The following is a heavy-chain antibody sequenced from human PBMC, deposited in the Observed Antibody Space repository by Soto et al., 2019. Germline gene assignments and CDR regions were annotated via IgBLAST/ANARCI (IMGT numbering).Heavy chain of an antibody. D-gene: IGHD1-26*01. CDR1: GYSFTSYW. CDR3: ARIDSIVAATNSFDY. CDR2: IYPGDSDT. J-gene: IGHJ4*02. V-gene: IGHV5-51*01. Sequence: GESLKISCKGSGYSFTSYWIGWVRQMPGKGLEWMGIIYPGDSDTRYSPSFQGQVTISADKSISTAYLQWSSLKASDTAMYYCARIDSIVAATNSFDYWGQGTLVTVSS.